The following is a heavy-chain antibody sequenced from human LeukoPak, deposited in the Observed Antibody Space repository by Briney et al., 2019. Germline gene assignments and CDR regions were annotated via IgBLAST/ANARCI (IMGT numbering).Heavy chain of an antibody. J-gene: IGHJ4*02. D-gene: IGHD3-10*01. CDR1: GFTFRTYA. Sequence: GGSLRLSCGASGFTFRTYAMSWVRQAPGKGLEYVSLISGSGETTYYAHSLKDRFTISRDNSKTTLYLQMHSLRVEDTAMYYCAARPGDLAVPFDYWGQGTLVVVSS. CDR2: ISGSGETT. V-gene: IGHV3-23*01. CDR3: AARPGDLAVPFDY.